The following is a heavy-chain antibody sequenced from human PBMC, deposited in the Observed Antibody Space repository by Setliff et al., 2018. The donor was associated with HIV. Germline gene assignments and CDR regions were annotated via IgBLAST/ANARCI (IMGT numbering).Heavy chain of an antibody. J-gene: IGHJ6*02. CDR3: AREPHELRYFDWLLYPAYYYYGMDV. Sequence: GGSLRLSCAASGFTFSNYSMNWVRQTPGKGLEWVSSISASATYIYYADSVKGRFTISRDNAKNSLYLQMNSLRAEDTAVYYCAREPHELRYFDWLLYPAYYYYGMDVWGQGTTVTVSS. CDR2: ISASATYI. CDR1: GFTFSNYS. V-gene: IGHV3-21*01. D-gene: IGHD3-9*01.